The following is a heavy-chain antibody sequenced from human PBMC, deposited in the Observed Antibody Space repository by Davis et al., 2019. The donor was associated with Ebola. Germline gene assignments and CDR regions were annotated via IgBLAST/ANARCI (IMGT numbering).Heavy chain of an antibody. J-gene: IGHJ4*02. CDR3: ARTRYYGSGNFDY. D-gene: IGHD3-10*01. V-gene: IGHV4-34*01. Sequence: SETLSLTCAVYGGSFSGYYWSWIRQPPGKGLEWIGEINHSGSTNYNPSLKSRVTISVDTSKNQFSLKLSSVTAADTAVYYCARTRYYGSGNFDYWGQGTLVTVSS. CDR2: INHSGST. CDR1: GGSFSGYY.